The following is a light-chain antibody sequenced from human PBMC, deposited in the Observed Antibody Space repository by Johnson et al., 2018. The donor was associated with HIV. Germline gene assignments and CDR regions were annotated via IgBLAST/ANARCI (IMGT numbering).Light chain of an antibody. J-gene: IGLJ1*01. CDR2: ENN. CDR3: GTWDSSLSAGGV. Sequence: QSVLTQPPSVSAAPGQKVTISCSGSSSDMGNYAVSWYQQLPGTAPKLLIYENNKRPSGIPDRFSGSKSGTSATLGITGLQPGDEADYYCGTWDSSLSAGGVFGTGTKVTVL. V-gene: IGLV1-51*02. CDR1: SSDMGNYA.